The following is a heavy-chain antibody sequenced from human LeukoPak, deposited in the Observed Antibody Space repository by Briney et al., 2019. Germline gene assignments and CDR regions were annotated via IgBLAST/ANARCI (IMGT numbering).Heavy chain of an antibody. Sequence: GGSLRLSCAASGFTFSSYWMHWVRQAPGKGLVWFSRINSDGSSTSYADSVKGRFTISRDNAKNTLYLQMNSLRAEDTAVYYCARGYCSSTSCPKAYYFDYWGQGTLVTVSS. J-gene: IGHJ4*02. CDR2: INSDGSST. D-gene: IGHD2-2*01. CDR1: GFTFSSYW. V-gene: IGHV3-74*01. CDR3: ARGYCSSTSCPKAYYFDY.